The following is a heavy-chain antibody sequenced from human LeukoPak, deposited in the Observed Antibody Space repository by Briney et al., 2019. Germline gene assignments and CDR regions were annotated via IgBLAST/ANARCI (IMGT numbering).Heavy chain of an antibody. V-gene: IGHV3-7*01. CDR3: ARTYSWSSSRFDY. CDR1: GFTFSSYW. Sequence: GGSLRLSCAASGFTFSSYWMSWVRQAPGKGLEWVANIKQDGSEKYYVDSVKGRFTISRDNAKNSLYLQMNSLRAEDTAVYDCARTYSWSSSRFDYWGQGTLVTVSS. J-gene: IGHJ4*02. D-gene: IGHD2-21*01. CDR2: IKQDGSEK.